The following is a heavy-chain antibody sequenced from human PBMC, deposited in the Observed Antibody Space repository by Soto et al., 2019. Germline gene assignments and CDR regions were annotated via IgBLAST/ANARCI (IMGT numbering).Heavy chain of an antibody. Sequence: QVQLVQSGAEVKKPGSSVKVSCKASGGTFSTYTITWVRQAPGQGLEWMGRIIPIIGIINYAQKFQGRVTISADKFTGTAYMELTRLRSDDKAVYYCAGDPDSHYNDSHASSYPWGQGTLVTVSS. V-gene: IGHV1-69*08. CDR2: IIPIIGII. J-gene: IGHJ5*02. D-gene: IGHD3-22*01. CDR1: GGTFSTYT. CDR3: AGDPDSHYNDSHASSYP.